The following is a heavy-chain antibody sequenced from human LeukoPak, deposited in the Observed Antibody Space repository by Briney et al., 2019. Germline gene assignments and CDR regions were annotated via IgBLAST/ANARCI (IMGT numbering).Heavy chain of an antibody. CDR3: ARQVAAAARGHFDY. D-gene: IGHD6-13*01. J-gene: IGHJ4*02. CDR1: GGSISSYY. CDR2: IYTSGST. Sequence: SETLSLTCTVSGGSISSYYWSWIRQPPGKGLEWIGYIYTSGSTNYNPSLKGRVTISVDTSKNQFSLKLSSVTAADTAVYYCARQVAAAARGHFDYWGQGTLATVSS. V-gene: IGHV4-4*09.